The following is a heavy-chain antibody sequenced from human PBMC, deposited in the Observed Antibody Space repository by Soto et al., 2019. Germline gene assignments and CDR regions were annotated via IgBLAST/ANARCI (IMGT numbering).Heavy chain of an antibody. CDR1: GGTFSTYA. D-gene: IGHD6-19*01. CDR2: IIPLFGTA. V-gene: IGHV1-69*13. CDR3: ARPKGSYSSGYYYFDY. J-gene: IGHJ4*02. Sequence: SVKVSCKTSGGTFSTYAIYWVRQAPGQGLEWMGAIIPLFGTADYAQKFQGRVTITADESTSTAYMELSSLRFEDTAVYYCARPKGSYSSGYYYFDYWGQGTLVTVSS.